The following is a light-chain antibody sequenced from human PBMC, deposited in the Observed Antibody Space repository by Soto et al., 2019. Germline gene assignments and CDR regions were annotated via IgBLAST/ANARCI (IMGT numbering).Light chain of an antibody. CDR2: SNN. CDR1: SSNIGSNT. J-gene: IGLJ1*01. Sequence: QSALTKPPSATGTPGERVTISCSGSSSNIGSNTVNWYQQLPGTAPKLLIYSNNQRPSGVPDRFSGSKSGTSASLAISGLQSEDEADYYCAAWDDSLNVHVFGTGTKVTVL. CDR3: AAWDDSLNVHV. V-gene: IGLV1-44*01.